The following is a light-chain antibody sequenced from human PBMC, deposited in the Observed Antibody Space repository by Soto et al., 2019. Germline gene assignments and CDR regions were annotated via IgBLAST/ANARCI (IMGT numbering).Light chain of an antibody. J-gene: IGLJ3*02. CDR3: QSYDANNQGG. CDR1: GGIIANNY. Sequence: NFILTQPHSASESPGKTVAIHFTGSGGIIANNYVQWYQQRPGSAPTTVIYEDKQRPSGVPDRFSGSIDRSSNSATLTISGLQPEDEADYYCQSYDANNQGGFGGGTQLIVL. CDR2: EDK. V-gene: IGLV6-57*02.